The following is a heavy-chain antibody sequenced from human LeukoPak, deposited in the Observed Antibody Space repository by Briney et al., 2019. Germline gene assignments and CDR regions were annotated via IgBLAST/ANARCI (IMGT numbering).Heavy chain of an antibody. CDR2: IYHSGST. CDR3: ARSRDGYNFNDAFDI. V-gene: IGHV4-38-2*02. Sequence: SETLSLTCTVSGYSISSGYYWGWIRQPPGKGLEWIGSIYHSGSTYYNPSLKSRVTISVDTSKNQFSLKLSSVTAADTAVYYCARSRDGYNFNDAFDIWGQGTMVTVSS. D-gene: IGHD5-24*01. J-gene: IGHJ3*02. CDR1: GYSISSGYY.